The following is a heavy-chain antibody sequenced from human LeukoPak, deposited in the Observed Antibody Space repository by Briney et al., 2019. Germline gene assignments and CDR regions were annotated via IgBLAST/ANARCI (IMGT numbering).Heavy chain of an antibody. CDR1: GYTFTGYY. CDR2: INPNSGGT. Sequence: ASVKASCKASGYTFTGYYMHWVRQAPGQGLEWMGRINPNSGGTNYAQKFQGRVTMTRDTSISTAYMELSRLRSDDTAVYYCATQYYDFWSGYLGEFDPWGQGTLVTVSS. J-gene: IGHJ5*02. V-gene: IGHV1-2*06. CDR3: ATQYYDFWSGYLGEFDP. D-gene: IGHD3-3*01.